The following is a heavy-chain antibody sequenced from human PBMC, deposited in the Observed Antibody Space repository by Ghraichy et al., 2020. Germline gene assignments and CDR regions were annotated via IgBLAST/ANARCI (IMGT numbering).Heavy chain of an antibody. CDR2: ISSSSSYI. V-gene: IGHV3-21*01. CDR1: GFTFSSYS. J-gene: IGHJ4*02. CDR3: ARGPLVDAKDFDY. D-gene: IGHD2-15*01. Sequence: GGSLRLSCAASGFTFSSYSMNWVRQAPGKGLEWVSSISSSSSYIYYADSVKGRFTISRDNAKNSLYLQMNSLRAEDTAVYYCARGPLVDAKDFDYWGQGTLVTVSS.